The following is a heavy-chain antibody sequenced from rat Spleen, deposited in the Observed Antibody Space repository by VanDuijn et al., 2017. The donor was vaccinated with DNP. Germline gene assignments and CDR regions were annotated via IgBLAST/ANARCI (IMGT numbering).Heavy chain of an antibody. CDR2: ISYDGGST. J-gene: IGHJ4*01. CDR1: GFTFSDYY. V-gene: IGHV5-22*01. Sequence: EVQLVESGGGLVQPGRSLKLSCAASGFTFSDYYMAWVRQAPTKGLEWVAYISYDGGSTYYGDSVKGRLTISRDNAKSTLYLQMNSLRSEDMATYYCARRTEGGAMDAWGQGTSVTVSS. D-gene: IGHD1-11*01. CDR3: ARRTEGGAMDA.